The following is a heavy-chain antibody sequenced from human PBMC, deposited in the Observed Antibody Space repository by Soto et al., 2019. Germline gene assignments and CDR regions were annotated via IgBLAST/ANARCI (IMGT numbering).Heavy chain of an antibody. CDR2: ISYDGSNK. J-gene: IGHJ6*02. Sequence: GGSLRLSCAASGFTFSSYAMHWVRQAPGKGLEWVAVISYDGSNKYYADSVKGRFTISRDNSKNTPYLQMNSLRAEDTAVYYCARDLVVSAPPYYYYGMDVWGQGTTVTVSS. CDR1: GFTFSSYA. CDR3: ARDLVVSAPPYYYYGMDV. V-gene: IGHV3-30-3*01. D-gene: IGHD2-2*01.